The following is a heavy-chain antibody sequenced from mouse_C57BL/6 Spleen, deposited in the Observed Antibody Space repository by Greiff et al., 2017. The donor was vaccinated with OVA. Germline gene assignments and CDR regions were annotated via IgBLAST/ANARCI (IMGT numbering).Heavy chain of an antibody. J-gene: IGHJ4*01. V-gene: IGHV1-82*01. Sequence: QVQLQQSGPELVKPGASVKISCKASGYAFSSSWMNWVKQRPGKGLEWIGRIYPGDGDTNYNGKFKGKATLTAYKSSSTDYMQLSSLTSDDSAVYFCARSNPPITTVVEGYAMDYWGQGTSVTVSS. CDR1: GYAFSSSW. D-gene: IGHD1-1*01. CDR3: ARSNPPITTVVEGYAMDY. CDR2: IYPGDGDT.